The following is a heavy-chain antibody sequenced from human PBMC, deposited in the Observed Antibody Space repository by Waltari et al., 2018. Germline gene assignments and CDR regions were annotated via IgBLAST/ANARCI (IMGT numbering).Heavy chain of an antibody. CDR3: VAAKEYYYDGSGDDAFET. CDR1: GYSMRSGYY. V-gene: IGHV4-38-2*01. CDR2: IYQRGSS. Sequence: QVQLQESGPGLAKSSETLSLTCDVSGYSMRSGYYWGWIRPPPRTGLEWIESIYQRGSSYYNPALRSRVNISVDTSRNQFSLEMTSVTATDTATYYCVAAKEYYYDGSGDDAFETWGQGTLVTVSS. J-gene: IGHJ3*02. D-gene: IGHD3-22*01.